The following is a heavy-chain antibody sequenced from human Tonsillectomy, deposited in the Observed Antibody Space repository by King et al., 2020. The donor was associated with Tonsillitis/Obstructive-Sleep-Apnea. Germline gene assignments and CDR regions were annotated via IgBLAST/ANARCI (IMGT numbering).Heavy chain of an antibody. D-gene: IGHD1-26*01. V-gene: IGHV3-30*04. Sequence: VQLVESGGGVVQPGRSLRLSCAASGFTFSSYAMHWVRQAPGKGLEWVAVISYDGSNKYYADSVKGRFTISRDNSKNTLYLQMNSLRAEDTAVYYCARDCLGWDLGGGFDYWGQGTLVTVSS. CDR2: ISYDGSNK. CDR1: GFTFSSYA. CDR3: ARDCLGWDLGGGFDY. J-gene: IGHJ4*02.